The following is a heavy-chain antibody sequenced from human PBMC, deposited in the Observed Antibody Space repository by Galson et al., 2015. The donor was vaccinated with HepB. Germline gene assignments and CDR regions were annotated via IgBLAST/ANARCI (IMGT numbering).Heavy chain of an antibody. V-gene: IGHV3-66*01. CDR1: GFTVSSNY. Sequence: SLRLSCAASGFTVSSNYMNWVRQAPGKGLGWVSVMYSGGSTYYADSVKGRFTISRDNSKNTLYLQMNSLRVEDTAVYYCARTGDAYYYGSGTADVWGHGTTVTVSS. D-gene: IGHD3-10*01. CDR3: ARTGDAYYYGSGTADV. CDR2: MYSGGST. J-gene: IGHJ6*02.